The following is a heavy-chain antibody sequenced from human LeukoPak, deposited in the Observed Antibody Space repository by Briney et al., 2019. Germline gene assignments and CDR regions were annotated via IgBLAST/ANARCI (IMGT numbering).Heavy chain of an antibody. J-gene: IGHJ4*02. V-gene: IGHV4-39*01. CDR2: IYYSGST. D-gene: IGHD3-16*02. CDR1: GGSISSSSYY. CDR3: ARQLMITFGGVIVSGFDY. Sequence: KASETLSLTCTVSGGSISSSSYYWGWIRQPPGKGLEWIGSIYYSGSTYHNPSLKSRVTISVDTSKNQFSLKLSSVTAADTAVYYCARQLMITFGGVIVSGFDYWGQGTLVTVSS.